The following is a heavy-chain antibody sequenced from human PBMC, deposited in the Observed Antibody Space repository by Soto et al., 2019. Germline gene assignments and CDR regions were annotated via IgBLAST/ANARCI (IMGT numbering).Heavy chain of an antibody. V-gene: IGHV5-51*01. CDR2: IYPGDSDT. D-gene: IGHD2-2*01. CDR3: SRQGCSSTSCSYNYYYYMDV. Sequence: GESLKISCKGSGYRFISYWIGWVRQMPGKGLEWMWIIYPGDSDTRYSPSFQGQVTISADKSISTVYLQWSSLKASDTAMYYCSRQGCSSTSCSYNYYYYMDVWGKGTTVTVLL. J-gene: IGHJ6*03. CDR1: GYRFISYW.